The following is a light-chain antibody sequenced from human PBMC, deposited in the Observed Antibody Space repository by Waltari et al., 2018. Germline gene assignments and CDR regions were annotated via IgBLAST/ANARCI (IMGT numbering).Light chain of an antibody. J-gene: IGKJ2*01. CDR3: MQALQTPYT. Sequence: DIVMTQSPLSLPVTPGEPASISCRSSQGLLDSNGYNYLDWYLQKPGQSPQLLIYLGSNRAAGVPDRFSGSGSGTDFTLKISRVEAEDVGVYYCMQALQTPYTFGQGTKLEIK. CDR1: QGLLDSNGYNY. CDR2: LGS. V-gene: IGKV2-28*01.